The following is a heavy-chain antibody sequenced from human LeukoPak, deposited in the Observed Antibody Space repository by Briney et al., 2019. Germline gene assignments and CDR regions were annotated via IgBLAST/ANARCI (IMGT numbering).Heavy chain of an antibody. CDR2: ITGSGATT. CDR3: AKDRSLAGAESLDY. D-gene: IGHD1-26*01. CDR1: GFTFRSYA. V-gene: IGHV3-23*01. J-gene: IGHJ4*02. Sequence: PGGSLRLSCAASGFTFRSYAMSWVRQAPGKGLEWVSAITGSGATTYYADSVRGRFTISRDNSKNTLYLQMNGLRAEDTAVYYCAKDRSLAGAESLDYWGQGTLVTVSS.